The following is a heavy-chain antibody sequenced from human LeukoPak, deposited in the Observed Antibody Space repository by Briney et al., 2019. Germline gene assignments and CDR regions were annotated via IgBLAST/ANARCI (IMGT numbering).Heavy chain of an antibody. J-gene: IGHJ3*01. CDR3: ARVRRVLITTNDAFDV. D-gene: IGHD3-22*01. Sequence: SETLSLTCTVSGGSISTYYWSWIRQSPGKGLEWIGYIYYSGKTNYNPSLKSRVTISVDTSKNHFSLKLSSVTAADTAVYYCARVRRVLITTNDAFDVWGQGTMVTVSS. CDR1: GGSISTYY. V-gene: IGHV4-59*01. CDR2: IYYSGKT.